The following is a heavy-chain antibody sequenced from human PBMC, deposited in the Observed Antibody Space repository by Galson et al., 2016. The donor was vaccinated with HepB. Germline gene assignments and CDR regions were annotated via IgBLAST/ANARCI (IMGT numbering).Heavy chain of an antibody. CDR1: GYTFASYG. CDR2: ISAYNGNK. J-gene: IGHJ4*02. Sequence: SVKVSCKASGYTFASYGISWVRQAPGQGLEWMGWISAYNGNKNYAQKLQGRVTMTTDTSTSTAYMGLRSLRSDDTAVYYCARDWLVAVFDYWGQGTLVTVSS. V-gene: IGHV1-18*01. CDR3: ARDWLVAVFDY. D-gene: IGHD6-19*01.